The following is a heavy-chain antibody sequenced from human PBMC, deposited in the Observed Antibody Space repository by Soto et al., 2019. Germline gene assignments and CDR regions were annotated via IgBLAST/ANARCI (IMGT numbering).Heavy chain of an antibody. D-gene: IGHD2-21*01. CDR2: IIPILDAT. Sequence: QVQLVQSGAEVRKPGSSVKVSCRASGGTFSDFTVTWVRQAPGQGLEWMGGIIPILDATKYAQTFQDRVTFTADESTSTVFMELSSIRSEDTAVYFCATSYCGNECQPNRAFYYFGWDVWGQGTTVTVSS. V-gene: IGHV1-69*01. J-gene: IGHJ6*02. CDR1: GGTFSDFT. CDR3: ATSYCGNECQPNRAFYYFGWDV.